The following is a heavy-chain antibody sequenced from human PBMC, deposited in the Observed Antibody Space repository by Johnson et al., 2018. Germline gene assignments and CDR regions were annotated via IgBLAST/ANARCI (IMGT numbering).Heavy chain of an antibody. V-gene: IGHV3-64*01. CDR1: GFTFSNYA. Sequence: QLVESGGGLVQPGGSLRLSCAASGFTFSNYAMHWVRQAPGKRLEYVSGISSGDGTGIFYASSVKGRFTISRDNSKNMLYLQMGSLRAEDTAVYYCFAGNARSKDAFVMWGQGTMVIVSS. D-gene: IGHD5-24*01. CDR2: ISSGDGTGI. J-gene: IGHJ3*02. CDR3: FAGNARSKDAFVM.